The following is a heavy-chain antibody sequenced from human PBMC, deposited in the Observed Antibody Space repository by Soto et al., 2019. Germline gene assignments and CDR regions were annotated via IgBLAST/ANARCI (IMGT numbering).Heavy chain of an antibody. J-gene: IGHJ6*02. V-gene: IGHV3-23*01. CDR2: ISGSGGST. CDR1: GFTFSSYA. Sequence: GGSLRLSCAASGFTFSSYAMSWVRQAPGKGLEWVSAISGSGGSTYYADSVKGRFTISRDNSKNTLYLQMNSLRAEDTAVYYCWYSSSWKPVHYYYGMDVWGQGTTVTVSS. D-gene: IGHD6-13*01. CDR3: WYSSSWKPVHYYYGMDV.